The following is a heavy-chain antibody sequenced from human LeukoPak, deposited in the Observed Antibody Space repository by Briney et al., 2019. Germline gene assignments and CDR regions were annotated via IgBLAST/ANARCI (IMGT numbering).Heavy chain of an antibody. CDR2: IIPILGIA. CDR3: ARGLVAAGFDY. D-gene: IGHD5-12*01. J-gene: IGHJ4*02. V-gene: IGHV1-69*04. CDR1: GGTFSSYA. Sequence: GSSVKVSCKASGGTFSSYAISWVRQAPGQGLEWMGRIIPILGIANYAQKFQGRVTITADKSTSTAYMELSSLRFDDTAVYYCARGLVAAGFDYWGQGTLVTVSS.